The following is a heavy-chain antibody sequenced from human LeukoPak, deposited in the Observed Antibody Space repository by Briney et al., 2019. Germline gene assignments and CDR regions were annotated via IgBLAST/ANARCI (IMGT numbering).Heavy chain of an antibody. D-gene: IGHD3-10*01. V-gene: IGHV1-2*06. CDR3: ASYGESTWAFDI. CDR1: GYTFTGCY. Sequence: ASVKVSCKASGYTFTGCYMHWVRQAPGQGLEWMGRINPNSGGTNYAQKFQGRVTMTRDTSISTAYMELSRLRSDDTAVYYCASYGESTWAFDIWGQGTMVTVSS. CDR2: INPNSGGT. J-gene: IGHJ3*02.